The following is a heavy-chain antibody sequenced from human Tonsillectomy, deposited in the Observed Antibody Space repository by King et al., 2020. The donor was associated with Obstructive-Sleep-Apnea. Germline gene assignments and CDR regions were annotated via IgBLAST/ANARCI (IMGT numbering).Heavy chain of an antibody. V-gene: IGHV4-34*01. CDR1: CWSFSGYY. CDR2: INHSGST. J-gene: IGHJ3*02. CDR3: ARGPAFLTGLSSCAFDI. D-gene: IGHD3-9*01. Sequence: VQLQQWGAGLLKPSETLSLTCAVYCWSFSGYYWSWIRQPPGKGLDWIVEINHSGSTNYNLSLKSRVTISVDTSKNQFSLKLSSVTAADTAVYYCARGPAFLTGLSSCAFDIWGQGTMVTVSS.